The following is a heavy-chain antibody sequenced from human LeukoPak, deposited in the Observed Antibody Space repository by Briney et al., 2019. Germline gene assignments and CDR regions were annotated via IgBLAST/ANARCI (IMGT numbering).Heavy chain of an antibody. D-gene: IGHD3-22*01. V-gene: IGHV4-59*08. CDR3: ARHRYYYDSSGSSRWYFDL. CDR1: GGSISSYY. Sequence: SETLSLTCTVSGGSISSYYWSWIRQPLEKGLEWIGYISYRGSTNYNPSLKSRVTISVDTSKNQFSLKLSSVTAAGTAVYYCARHRYYYDSSGSSRWYFDLWDRGTLVTVSS. CDR2: ISYRGST. J-gene: IGHJ2*01.